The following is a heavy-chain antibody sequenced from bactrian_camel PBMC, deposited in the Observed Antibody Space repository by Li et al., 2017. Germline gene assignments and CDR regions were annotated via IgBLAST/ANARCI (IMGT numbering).Heavy chain of an antibody. CDR1: GYIFSSCG. CDR3: AADIGCYYSDYDDNY. J-gene: IGHJ4*01. CDR2: ISSDGTT. Sequence: HVQLVESGGGSVQAGGSLKLSCAASGYIFSSCGMGWYRQAPGKERELVSTISSDGTTSYADSVKGRFTISQDNAKNTLYLQMNSLKTEDTAVYYCAADIGCYYSDYDDNYWGQGTQVTVS. V-gene: IGHV3S53*01. D-gene: IGHD4*01.